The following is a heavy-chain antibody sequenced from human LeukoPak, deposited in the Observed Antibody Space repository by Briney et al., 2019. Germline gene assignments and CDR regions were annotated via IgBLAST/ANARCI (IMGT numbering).Heavy chain of an antibody. Sequence: GSLRLSCSASGFTFSNYALAWVRQAPGKGLEYVSVITNNGVSTYYADSVKGRFTISRDNSKSTLYLQMSSLRAEDTAMYYCAMNWNCDYWGQGTLVTVSS. CDR2: ITNNGVST. V-gene: IGHV3-64D*09. CDR1: GFTFSNYA. J-gene: IGHJ4*02. D-gene: IGHD1-1*01. CDR3: AMNWNCDY.